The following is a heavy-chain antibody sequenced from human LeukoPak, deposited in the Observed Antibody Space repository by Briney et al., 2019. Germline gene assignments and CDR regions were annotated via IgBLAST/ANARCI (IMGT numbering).Heavy chain of an antibody. CDR3: ARTFSSWHDAFDI. D-gene: IGHD6-13*01. CDR2: IKQDGSEK. CDR1: GFTFSSYW. V-gene: IGHV3-7*01. Sequence: PGGSLRLSCAASGFTFSSYWMSWVRQAPGKGLEWEANIKQDGSEKYYVDSVKGRFTISRDNAKNSLYLQMNSLRAEDTAVYYCARTFSSWHDAFDIWGQGTMVTVSS. J-gene: IGHJ3*02.